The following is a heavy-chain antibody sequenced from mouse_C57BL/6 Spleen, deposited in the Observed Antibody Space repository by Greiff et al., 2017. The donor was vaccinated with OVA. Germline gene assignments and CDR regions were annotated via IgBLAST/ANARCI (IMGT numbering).Heavy chain of an antibody. CDR3: ARCWGRNWFAY. Sequence: QVQLQQPGAELVMPGASVKLSCKASGYTFTSYWMHWVKQRPGQGLEWIGEIDPSDSYTNYNQKFKGKSTLTVDKYSSTAYMQLSSLTSEDSAVYYCARCWGRNWFAYWGQGTLVTVSA. V-gene: IGHV1-69*01. J-gene: IGHJ3*01. CDR2: IDPSDSYT. CDR1: GYTFTSYW. D-gene: IGHD4-1*01.